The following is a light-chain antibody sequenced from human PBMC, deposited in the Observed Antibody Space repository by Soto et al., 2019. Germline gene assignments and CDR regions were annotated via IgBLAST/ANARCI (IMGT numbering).Light chain of an antibody. V-gene: IGKV3-20*01. J-gene: IGKJ1*01. Sequence: IVLTNSLGTLSLTPGERATLSCRASQSVSNSYLAWYQQKPGQAPRLLIYGASNRATGIPDRFSGSGSGTDFTLTISRLEPEDFAVYYCQQYVSSGTFGQGANVDI. CDR2: GAS. CDR1: QSVSNSY. CDR3: QQYVSSGT.